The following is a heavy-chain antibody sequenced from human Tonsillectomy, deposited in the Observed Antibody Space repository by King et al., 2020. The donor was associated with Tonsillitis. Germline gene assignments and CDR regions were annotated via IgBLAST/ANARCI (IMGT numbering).Heavy chain of an antibody. J-gene: IGHJ3*02. CDR1: GFTFRNYG. D-gene: IGHD5-18*01. CDR2: ISDTGGRT. CDR3: AKEIRYSYGSFKAFDI. V-gene: IGHV3-23*04. Sequence: VQLVESGGGLVQPGGSLRLSCAASGFTFRNYGMSWVRQTPGKGLEWVSAISDTGGRTYYADSVKGRFPISRDNSKNTLYLQMNSLQAEDTAIYYCAKEIRYSYGSFKAFDIWGQGTMVTVSS.